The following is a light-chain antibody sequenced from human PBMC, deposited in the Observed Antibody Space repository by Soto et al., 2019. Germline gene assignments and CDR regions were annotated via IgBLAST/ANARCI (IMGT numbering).Light chain of an antibody. CDR2: GVS. Sequence: EIVLTQSPGTLSLSPGETATLSCRASQSLTSSYLAWYQQRPGQAPSLLIYGVSSRATGIPDRFSGSGSGTDFTLTITRLEPEDFATYYCQQANSFPLTFGGGTKVEIK. J-gene: IGKJ4*01. CDR1: QSLTSSY. V-gene: IGKV3-20*01. CDR3: QQANSFPLT.